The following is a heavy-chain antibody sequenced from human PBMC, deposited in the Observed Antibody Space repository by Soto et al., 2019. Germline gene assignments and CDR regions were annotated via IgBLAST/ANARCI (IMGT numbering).Heavy chain of an antibody. V-gene: IGHV3-30*18. Sequence: PVWSLRLSCAASGFTFSSDGMHLVRQAPGKWREWVGVISYDGSNKYYADSVQGRFTISRDHSKTALYLQMNRMSAEDKGVYYCAKEGGIAVAGKAGYYYYYAMDVWGQGTTVTVS. CDR1: GFTFSSDG. CDR2: ISYDGSNK. D-gene: IGHD6-19*01. J-gene: IGHJ6*02. CDR3: AKEGGIAVAGKAGYYYYYAMDV.